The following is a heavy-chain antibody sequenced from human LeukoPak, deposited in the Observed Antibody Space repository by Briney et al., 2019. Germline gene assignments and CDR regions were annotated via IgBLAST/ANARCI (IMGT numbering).Heavy chain of an antibody. CDR1: GFTVGSSY. CDR3: ANVRVITAVTGGFDY. D-gene: IGHD4-17*01. CDR2: LYSSGNT. Sequence: PGGSLRLSCAASGFTVGSSYMSWVRQAPGKGLEWVSTLYSSGNTYYADSVKGRFSISRDNSKNTLYLQMNSLRAEDTAVYYCANVRVITAVTGGFDYWGQGTLVTVSS. V-gene: IGHV3-66*01. J-gene: IGHJ4*02.